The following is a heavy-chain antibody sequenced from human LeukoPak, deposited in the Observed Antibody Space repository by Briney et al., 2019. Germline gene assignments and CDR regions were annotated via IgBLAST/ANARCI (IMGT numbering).Heavy chain of an antibody. J-gene: IGHJ4*02. V-gene: IGHV4-4*02. D-gene: IGHD2-15*01. CDR1: GVSISSNLW. CDR3: ASVTTGYCSGGSCYTDY. CDR2: IHHSGSI. Sequence: SGTLSLTCAVSGVSISSNLWWTWVRQPPGKGLEWIAEIHHSGSINYNPSLKSRVTISVDTSKNQFSLKLSSVTAADTAVYYCASVTTGYCSGGSCYTDYWGQGTLVTVSS.